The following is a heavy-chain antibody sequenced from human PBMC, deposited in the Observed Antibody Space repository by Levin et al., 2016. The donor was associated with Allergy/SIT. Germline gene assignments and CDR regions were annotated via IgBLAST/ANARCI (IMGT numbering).Heavy chain of an antibody. Sequence: GGSLRLSCSVSGFTFGSSGMHWVRQAPGKGLEWVALISYDGSHKDYASSVEGRFTISRDNSKNMLYLQMNSLRPEDTAVFYCAKSRSFGVSIPAPIRESYFYAMEVWGQGTTVTVSS. CDR1: GFTFGSSG. J-gene: IGHJ6*02. D-gene: IGHD1-26*01. V-gene: IGHV3-30*18. CDR2: ISYDGSHK. CDR3: AKSRSFGVSIPAPIRESYFYAMEV.